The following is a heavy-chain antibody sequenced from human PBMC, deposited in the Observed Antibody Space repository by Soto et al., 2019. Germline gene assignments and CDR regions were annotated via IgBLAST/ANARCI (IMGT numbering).Heavy chain of an antibody. CDR2: IIPILGIA. V-gene: IGHV1-69*02. CDR1: GGTFSSYT. CDR3: ARTGVHIVATS. D-gene: IGHD5-12*01. Sequence: SVKVSCKASGGTFSSYTISWVRQAPGQGLEWMGRIIPILGIANYAQKFQGQVTISADKSISTAYLQWSSLKASDTAMYYCARTGVHIVATSWGQGTLVTVSS. J-gene: IGHJ4*02.